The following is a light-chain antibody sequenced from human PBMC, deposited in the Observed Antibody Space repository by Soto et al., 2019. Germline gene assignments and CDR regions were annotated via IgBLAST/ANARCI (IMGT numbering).Light chain of an antibody. CDR3: QQRNNWPPTWT. Sequence: EIVLTQSPATLSLSPGERATLSCRASQSVGSYLAWYRQKPGQAPRLLISGASNRAPGIPARFSGSVSGTEFTLTISSLETEDFAVYYCQQRNNWPPTWTFGQGTKVEIK. J-gene: IGKJ1*01. V-gene: IGKV3-11*01. CDR1: QSVGSY. CDR2: GAS.